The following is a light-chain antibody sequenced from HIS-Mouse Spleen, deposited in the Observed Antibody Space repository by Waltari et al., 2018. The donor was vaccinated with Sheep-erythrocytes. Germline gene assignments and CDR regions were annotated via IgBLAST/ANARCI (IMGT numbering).Light chain of an antibody. Sequence: QSALTQPPSASGSPGQSVTISCTGTNSDVGGYNYVSWYQQHPGKAPKLMIYEVSKRPSGVPDRFSGSKSGNTASLTVSGLHAEDEADYYCSSYAGSNNYVFGTGTKVTVL. CDR3: SSYAGSNNYV. V-gene: IGLV2-8*01. J-gene: IGLJ1*01. CDR1: NSDVGGYNY. CDR2: EVS.